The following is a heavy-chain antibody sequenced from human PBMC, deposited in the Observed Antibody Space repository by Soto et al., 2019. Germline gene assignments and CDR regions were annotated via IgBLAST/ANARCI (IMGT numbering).Heavy chain of an antibody. CDR1: GFTFSSYN. V-gene: IGHV3-64*02. D-gene: IGHD2-15*01. J-gene: IGHJ4*02. CDR3: ARARCSSGQCYYFDY. Sequence: EVQLVESGEGLVQPGGSLRLSCAASGFTFSSYNIHWIRQAPGKGLEFVSAISRSGDRTYYADSVKGRFTITRDNSKNTVWLQMCRLRAEDMAVYYCARARCSSGQCYYFDYWGRGAMVSVSS. CDR2: ISRSGDRT.